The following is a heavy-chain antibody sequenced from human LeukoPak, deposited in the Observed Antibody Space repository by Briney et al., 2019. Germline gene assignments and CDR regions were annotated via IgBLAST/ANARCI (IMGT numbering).Heavy chain of an antibody. CDR1: GYTFTDYY. D-gene: IGHD1-1*01. Sequence: ASVKVSCKSSGYTFTDYYIHWVRQAPGQGLEWMGRINPNSGGTDYVQKFQGRVTMTRDTSLTTAYMDPTRLRSNDTAIYYCTREETRTSAFDIWGQGTMVTVSS. V-gene: IGHV1-2*06. CDR3: TREETRTSAFDI. J-gene: IGHJ3*02. CDR2: INPNSGGT.